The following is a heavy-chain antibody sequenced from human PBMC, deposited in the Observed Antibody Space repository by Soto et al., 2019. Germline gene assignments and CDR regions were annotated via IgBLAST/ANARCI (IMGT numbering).Heavy chain of an antibody. CDR3: ARIGSTVNTYGY. CDR2: ISYDGSNK. D-gene: IGHD4-17*01. J-gene: IGHJ4*02. CDR1: GFTFSSYA. V-gene: IGHV3-30-3*01. Sequence: GGSLRLSCAASGFTFSSYAMHWVRQAPGKGLEWVAVISYDGSNKYYADSVKGRFTISRDNSKNTLYLQMNSLRAEDTAVYYCARIGSTVNTYGYWGQGTLVNVSS.